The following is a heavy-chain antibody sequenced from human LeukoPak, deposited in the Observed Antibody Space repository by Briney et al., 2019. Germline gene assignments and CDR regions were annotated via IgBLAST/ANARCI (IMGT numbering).Heavy chain of an antibody. V-gene: IGHV3-30*18. Sequence: GGSLRLSCAASGFTFSSYGMHWVRQAPGKGLEWVAVISYDGSNKYYADSVKGRFTISRDNSKNTLYLQMNSLRAEDTAVYYCAKDGSRDFWSGYYHYYFDYWGQGTLVTVSS. CDR2: ISYDGSNK. CDR1: GFTFSSYG. CDR3: AKDGSRDFWSGYYHYYFDY. J-gene: IGHJ4*02. D-gene: IGHD3-3*01.